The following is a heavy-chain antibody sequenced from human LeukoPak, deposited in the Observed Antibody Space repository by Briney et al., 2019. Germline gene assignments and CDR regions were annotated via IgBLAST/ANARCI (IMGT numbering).Heavy chain of an antibody. J-gene: IGHJ5*02. Sequence: GSLRLSCAASGFTFSSYSMNWVRQAPGKGLEWVSYISSSSSTIYYADSVKGRFTISRDNAKNSLYLQMNSLRDEDTAVYYCASQYSSSWYWFDPWGQGTRVTVSS. CDR3: ASQYSSSWYWFDP. CDR1: GFTFSSYS. D-gene: IGHD6-13*01. V-gene: IGHV3-48*02. CDR2: ISSSSSTI.